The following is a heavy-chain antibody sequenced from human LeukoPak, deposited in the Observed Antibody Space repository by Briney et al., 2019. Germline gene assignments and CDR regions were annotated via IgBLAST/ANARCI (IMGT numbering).Heavy chain of an antibody. CDR2: ISAYNGNT. Sequence: GASVKVSCKASGYTFTSYGISWVRQAPGQGLEWMGWISAYNGNTNYAQKLQGRVTMTTDTSTSTAYMELRSLRSDDTAVYYCARVRTGTTVWGLYYYYYGMDVWGQGTSVTVSS. D-gene: IGHD1-1*01. J-gene: IGHJ6*02. CDR1: GYTFTSYG. V-gene: IGHV1-18*01. CDR3: ARVRTGTTVWGLYYYYYGMDV.